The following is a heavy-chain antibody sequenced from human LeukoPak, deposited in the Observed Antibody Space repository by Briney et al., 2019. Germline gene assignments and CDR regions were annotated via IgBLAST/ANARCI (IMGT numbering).Heavy chain of an antibody. V-gene: IGHV1-69*13. D-gene: IGHD4-17*01. CDR3: ARVGYGDYAYYFDY. J-gene: IGHJ4*02. CDR1: GGTFSSYA. CDR2: IIPIFGTA. Sequence: ASVKVSCKASGGTFSSYAISWVRQAPGQGLEWMGRIIPIFGTANYAQKFQGRVTITADESTSTAYMELSSLRSEDTAVYYCARVGYGDYAYYFDYWGQGTLVTVSS.